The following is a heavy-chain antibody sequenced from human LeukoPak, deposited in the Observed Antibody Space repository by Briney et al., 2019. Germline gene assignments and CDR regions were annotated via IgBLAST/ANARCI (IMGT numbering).Heavy chain of an antibody. V-gene: IGHV1-8*03. CDR3: ARGGPLYYYYYYMDV. CDR1: GYTFTSYD. CDR2: MNPNSGNT. Sequence: ASVKVSCKASGYTFTSYDINWVRQATGQGLEWMGWMNPNSGNTGYAQKFQGRVTITRNTSISTAYMELSRLRSDDTAVYYCARGGPLYYYYYYMDVWGKGTTVTVSS. J-gene: IGHJ6*03.